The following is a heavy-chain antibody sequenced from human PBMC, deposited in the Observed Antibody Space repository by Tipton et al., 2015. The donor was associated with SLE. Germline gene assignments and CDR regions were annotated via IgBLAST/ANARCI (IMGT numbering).Heavy chain of an antibody. J-gene: IGHJ3*02. Sequence: SLRLSCAASGFTFSSYSMNWVRQAPGKGLEWVSSISSSSSYIYYADSVKGRFTISRDNAKNSLYLQMNSLRAEDTAVYYCARDSHSSFYAFDIWGQGTMVTVSS. CDR2: ISSSSSYI. CDR3: ARDSHSSFYAFDI. CDR1: GFTFSSYS. V-gene: IGHV3-21*01. D-gene: IGHD6-6*01.